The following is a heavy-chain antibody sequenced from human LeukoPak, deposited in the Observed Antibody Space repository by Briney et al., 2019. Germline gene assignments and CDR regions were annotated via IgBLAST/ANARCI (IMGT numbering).Heavy chain of an antibody. CDR1: GFTFSSYS. CDR3: AKPRGSMTTVVPIDY. J-gene: IGHJ4*02. V-gene: IGHV3-48*04. CDR2: ISSSGSTI. D-gene: IGHD4-23*01. Sequence: GGSLRLSCAASGFTFSSYSLNWVRQAPGKGLEWVSYISSSGSTIYYGDSVKGRFTISRDNAKNSLYLQMNSLRAEDTAVYYCAKPRGSMTTVVPIDYWGQGTLVTVSS.